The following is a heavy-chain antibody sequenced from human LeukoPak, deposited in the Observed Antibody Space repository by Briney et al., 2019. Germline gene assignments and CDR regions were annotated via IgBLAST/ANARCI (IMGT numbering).Heavy chain of an antibody. Sequence: PGGSLRLSCAASGFTFSSYAMHWVRQAPGKGLEWVAVISYDGSNKYYADSVKGRFTISRDNSENTLYLQMNSLRAEDTAVYYCARKSSGWYDYWGQGTLVTVSS. CDR3: ARKSSGWYDY. CDR1: GFTFSSYA. V-gene: IGHV3-30*04. D-gene: IGHD6-19*01. J-gene: IGHJ4*02. CDR2: ISYDGSNK.